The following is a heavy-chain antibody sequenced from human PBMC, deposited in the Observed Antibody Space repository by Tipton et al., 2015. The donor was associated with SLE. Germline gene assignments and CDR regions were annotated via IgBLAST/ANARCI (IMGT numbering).Heavy chain of an antibody. CDR3: ARANGANFDY. D-gene: IGHD4-17*01. Sequence: SLRLSCAASGFTVSSSFMNWVRQAPGKGLEWVSVIYSAGSAGSSYYADSVKGRFTISRDNAKNSLYLQMNSLRAEDTAVYYCARANGANFDYWGQGTLV. CDR1: GFTVSSSF. V-gene: IGHV3-66*01. J-gene: IGHJ4*02. CDR2: IYSAGSAGSS.